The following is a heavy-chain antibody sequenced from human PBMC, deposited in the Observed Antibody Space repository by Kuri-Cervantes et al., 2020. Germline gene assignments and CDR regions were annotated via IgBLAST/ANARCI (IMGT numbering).Heavy chain of an antibody. CDR3: ARAEYSSGWYVYFDY. CDR2: IYYSGST. V-gene: IGHV4-61*01. D-gene: IGHD6-19*01. CDR1: GGSISSSSYY. Sequence: SETLSLTCTVSGGSISSSSYYWSWIRQPPGKGLEWIGYIYYSGSTNYNPSLKSRVTISVDTSKNQFSLKLSSVTAADTAVYYCARAEYSSGWYVYFDYWGQGTLVTVSS. J-gene: IGHJ4*02.